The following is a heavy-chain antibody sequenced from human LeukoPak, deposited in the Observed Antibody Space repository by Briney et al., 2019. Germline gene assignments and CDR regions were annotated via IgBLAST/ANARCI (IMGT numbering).Heavy chain of an antibody. J-gene: IGHJ6*04. CDR2: ITSSSSYI. V-gene: IGHV3-21*01. D-gene: IGHD3-10*02. CDR1: GFTFSSYS. Sequence: GGSLRLSCAASGFTFSSYSMNWVRQAPGKGLEWVSSITSSSSYIYYADSVKGRFTISRDNAKNSLYLQMNSLRAEDTAVYYCVELGITMIGGVWGKGTTVTISS. CDR3: VELGITMIGGV.